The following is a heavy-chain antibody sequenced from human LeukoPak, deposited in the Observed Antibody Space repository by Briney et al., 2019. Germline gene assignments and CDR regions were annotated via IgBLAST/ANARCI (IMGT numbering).Heavy chain of an antibody. J-gene: IGHJ4*02. V-gene: IGHV3-48*03. CDR3: ASLEDTAIVYGY. Sequence: GGSLRLSCSASGFTFSSYEMNWVRQAPGKGLEWVSYISSSGSTIYYADSVKGRFTISRDNAKNSLYLQMNSLRAEDTAVYYCASLEDTAIVYGYRGEGTLVTVSS. CDR1: GFTFSSYE. CDR2: ISSSGSTI. D-gene: IGHD5-18*01.